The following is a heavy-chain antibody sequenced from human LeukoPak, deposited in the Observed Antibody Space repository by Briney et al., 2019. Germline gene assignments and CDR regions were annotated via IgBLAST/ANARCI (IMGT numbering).Heavy chain of an antibody. CDR3: AKDTSIGKYCTSGVCSPFDY. D-gene: IGHD2-8*01. V-gene: IGHV3-23*01. CDR1: GFTFSRYA. CDR2: ISDSGDYT. J-gene: IGHJ4*02. Sequence: PGGSLRLSCAGSGFTFSRYAMSWVRQAPGKGLEWVSAISDSGDYTYYADSVKGRFTISRDNSKNTLYLHVNSLRAEDTAVYYCAKDTSIGKYCTSGVCSPFDYWGQGTLVTVSS.